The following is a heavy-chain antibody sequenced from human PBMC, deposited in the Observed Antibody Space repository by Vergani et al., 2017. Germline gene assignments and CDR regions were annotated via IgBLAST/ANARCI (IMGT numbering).Heavy chain of an antibody. CDR2: INHSGST. J-gene: IGHJ1*01. CDR1: GGSFSGYY. V-gene: IGHV4-34*01. Sequence: QLQLQESGPGLVKPSETLSLTCAVYGGSFSGYYWSWIRQPPGKGLEWIGEINHSGSTNYNPSLKSRVTISVDTSKNQFSLKLSSVTAADTAVYYCAREVGYCSSTSCPRGYFQHWGQGTLVTVSS. CDR3: AREVGYCSSTSCPRGYFQH. D-gene: IGHD2-2*03.